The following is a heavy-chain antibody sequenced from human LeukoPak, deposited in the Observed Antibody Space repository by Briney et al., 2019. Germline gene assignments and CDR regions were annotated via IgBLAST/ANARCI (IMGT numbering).Heavy chain of an antibody. D-gene: IGHD6-13*01. CDR1: GFTFDDYG. V-gene: IGHV3-9*01. J-gene: IGHJ4*02. CDR3: AKQGSSWYYFDY. Sequence: PGGSLRLSCATSGFTFDDYGMHWVRQIPGKGLEWVSGIGWNSGNIGYADSVKGRFTISRDNAKNSLYLQMNSLRVEDTALYYCAKQGSSWYYFDYWGQGTLVTVSS. CDR2: IGWNSGNI.